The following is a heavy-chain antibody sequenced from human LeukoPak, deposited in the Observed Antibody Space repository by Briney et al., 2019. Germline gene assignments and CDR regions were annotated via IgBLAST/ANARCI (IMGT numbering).Heavy chain of an antibody. CDR3: ASVDTTMLRHAFDI. D-gene: IGHD5-18*01. Sequence: SETLSLTCAVYGGSFSGYYWNWIRQPAGKGLEWIGRIYTSGSTNYNPSLKSRVTMSVDTSKNQVSLKVSSVTAADTAVYYCASVDTTMLRHAFDIWGQGTMVTVSS. CDR2: IYTSGST. J-gene: IGHJ3*02. CDR1: GGSFSGYY. V-gene: IGHV4-59*10.